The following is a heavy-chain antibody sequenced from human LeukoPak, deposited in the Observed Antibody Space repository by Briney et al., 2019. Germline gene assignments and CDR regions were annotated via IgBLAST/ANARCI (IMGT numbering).Heavy chain of an antibody. J-gene: IGHJ6*03. CDR1: GGSISSYY. V-gene: IGHV4-59*01. D-gene: IGHD3-3*01. Sequence: PSETLSLTCTVSGGSISSYYWSWIRQPPGKGLEWIGYIYYSVSTNCNPSLKSRVTVSVDTSKNQFSLKLSSVTAADTAVYYCARVKITIFGDSHYYYMDVWGKGTTVTVSS. CDR2: IYYSVST. CDR3: ARVKITIFGDSHYYYMDV.